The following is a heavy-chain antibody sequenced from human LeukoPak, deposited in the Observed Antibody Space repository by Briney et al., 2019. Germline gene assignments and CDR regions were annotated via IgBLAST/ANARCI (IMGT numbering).Heavy chain of an antibody. CDR2: IYTSGST. CDR3: ARADGYNAFDY. J-gene: IGHJ4*02. Sequence: SQTLSLTCTVSGGSISRGSYYWSWIRQPAGKGLECIGRIYTSGSTNYNPSLKSRVTISVDTSKNQFSLKLSSVTAADTAVYYCARADGYNAFDYWGQGTLVTVS. CDR1: GGSISRGSYY. D-gene: IGHD5-24*01. V-gene: IGHV4-61*02.